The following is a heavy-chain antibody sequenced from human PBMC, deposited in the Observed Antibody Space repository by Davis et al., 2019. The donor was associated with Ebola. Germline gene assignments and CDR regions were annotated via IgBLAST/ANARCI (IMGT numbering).Heavy chain of an antibody. CDR2: ISGSGGST. D-gene: IGHD3-10*01. Sequence: GGSLRLSCAASGFTFSSYWMSWVRQAPGKGLEWVSAISGSGGSTYYADSVKGRFTISRDNSKNTLYLQMNSLRAEDTAVYYCAKDTKNSGSYYPYFDYWGQGTLVTVSS. J-gene: IGHJ4*02. CDR1: GFTFSSYW. V-gene: IGHV3-23*01. CDR3: AKDTKNSGSYYPYFDY.